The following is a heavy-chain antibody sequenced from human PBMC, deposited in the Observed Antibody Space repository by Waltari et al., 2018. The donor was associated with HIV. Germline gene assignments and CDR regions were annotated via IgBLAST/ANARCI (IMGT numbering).Heavy chain of an antibody. V-gene: IGHV4-34*01. J-gene: IGHJ3*02. Sequence: QVQLQQWGAGLLKPSETLSLTCAVSGGSFSGYYWSWIRQPPGKGLEWIVEINHSGRTNDNPSLKSRVTISVDTSKNQFSLKLSSVTAADTAVYYCAREGEEIATIENAFDIWGQGTMVTVSS. CDR2: INHSGRT. CDR3: AREGEEIATIENAFDI. D-gene: IGHD2-21*01. CDR1: GGSFSGYY.